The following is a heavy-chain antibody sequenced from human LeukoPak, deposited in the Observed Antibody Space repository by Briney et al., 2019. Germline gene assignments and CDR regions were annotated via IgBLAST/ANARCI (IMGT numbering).Heavy chain of an antibody. CDR1: GFTFSSYA. CDR2: ISGSGGST. J-gene: IGHJ4*02. V-gene: IGHV3-23*01. Sequence: GGSLRLSCAASGFTFSSYAMSWVRQAPGKGLEWVSAISGSGGSTYYADSVKGRFTISRDNSRNTLYLQMNSLRAEDTAVYYCAKGDGSGSYRPYYFDYWGQGSLVTVSS. CDR3: AKGDGSGSYRPYYFDY. D-gene: IGHD3-10*01.